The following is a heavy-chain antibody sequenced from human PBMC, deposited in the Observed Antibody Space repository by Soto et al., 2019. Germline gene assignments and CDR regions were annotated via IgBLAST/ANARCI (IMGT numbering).Heavy chain of an antibody. CDR1: GYTLTSYY. D-gene: IGHD2-2*01. CDR3: ARGISTTRYYYYYGMDV. CDR2: INPSGGIT. V-gene: IGHV1-46*01. Sequence: ASVKVSCKASGYTLTSYYLHWVRQAPGQGPEWMGIINPSGGITNDAQKFQDRVAMTSDTSTSTVYMELSSLRSEDTAVYYCARGISTTRYYYYYGMDVWGQGTTVTVSS. J-gene: IGHJ6*02.